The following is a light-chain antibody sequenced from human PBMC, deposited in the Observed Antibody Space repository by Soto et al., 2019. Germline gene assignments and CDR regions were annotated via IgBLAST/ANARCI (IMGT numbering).Light chain of an antibody. CDR2: AAS. Sequence: DIQMTQSPSSLSASVGDRVTITCRASQSISNYLNWYQQKPGKAPKLLIYAASSLQSGVPSRFSGSESGTDFTLTISSLQPEDFATYYCHQTDSIPETFGQGTKVEIK. J-gene: IGKJ1*01. CDR1: QSISNY. CDR3: HQTDSIPET. V-gene: IGKV1-39*01.